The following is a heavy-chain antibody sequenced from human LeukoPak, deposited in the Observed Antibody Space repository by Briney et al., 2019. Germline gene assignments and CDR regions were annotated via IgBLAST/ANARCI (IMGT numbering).Heavy chain of an antibody. V-gene: IGHV1-69*01. CDR2: IIPIFGTA. CDR3: ARELEYSSSAGY. J-gene: IGHJ4*02. Sequence: GASVKVSCKASGGTFSSYAISWVRQAPGQGLEWMGGIIPIFGTANYAQKFQGRVTITADESTSTAYMELSSLRSDDTAVYYCARELEYSSSAGYWGQGTLVTVSS. D-gene: IGHD6-6*01. CDR1: GGTFSSYA.